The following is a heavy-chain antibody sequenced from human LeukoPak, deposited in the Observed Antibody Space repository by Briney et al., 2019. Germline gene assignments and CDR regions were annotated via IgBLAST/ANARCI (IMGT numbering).Heavy chain of an antibody. CDR3: ARGLYYYDSSGYCGGYYFDC. J-gene: IGHJ4*02. Sequence: GGSLRLSCAASGFSFSTYWMSWARQAPGKGLEWVANVKQDGSEKYYVDSVKGRFTISRDNAKNSLYLQMNSLRAEDTAVYYCARGLYYYDSSGYCGGYYFDCWGQGTLVTVSS. D-gene: IGHD3-22*01. CDR2: VKQDGSEK. V-gene: IGHV3-7*01. CDR1: GFSFSTYW.